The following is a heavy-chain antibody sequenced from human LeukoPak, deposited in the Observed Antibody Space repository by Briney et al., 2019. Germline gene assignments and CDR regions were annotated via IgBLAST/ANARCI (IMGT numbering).Heavy chain of an antibody. CDR2: ISWNSGSI. CDR1: GFTFDDYV. V-gene: IGHV3-9*01. D-gene: IGHD6-13*01. CDR3: AKDTSSWYIDY. Sequence: GGSLRLSCAASGFTFDDYVMHWVRQAPGKGLEWVSSISWNSGSIGYADSVKGRFTISRDNAKNSLYLQMNSLRAEDTALYYCAKDTSSWYIDYWGQGTLVTVSS. J-gene: IGHJ4*02.